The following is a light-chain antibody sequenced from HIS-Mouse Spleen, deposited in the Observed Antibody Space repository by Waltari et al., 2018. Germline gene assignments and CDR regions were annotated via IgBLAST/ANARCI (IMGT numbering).Light chain of an antibody. CDR1: RSNIGAGYD. J-gene: IGLJ2*01. CDR3: QSYDSSLSGVV. Sequence: VLTQPPSVSGAPGQRVTISCTGRRSNIGAGYDVHWYQQLPGTAPKLPIYGNSNRPSGVPDRFSGSNSGTSASLAITGLQAEDEADYYCQSYDSSLSGVVFGGGTKLTVL. CDR2: GNS. V-gene: IGLV1-40*01.